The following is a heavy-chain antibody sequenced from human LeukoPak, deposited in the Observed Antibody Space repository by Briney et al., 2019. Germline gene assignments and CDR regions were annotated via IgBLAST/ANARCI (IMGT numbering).Heavy chain of an antibody. CDR2: LNSDGSST. V-gene: IGHV3-74*01. CDR3: ASATGVGAASF. D-gene: IGHD1-26*01. J-gene: IGHJ4*02. Sequence: PGGSLRLSCAASGYTFSSYWMYWVRQAPGKGLVWVSRLNSDGSSTNYADSVRGRFTISRDNARNTLYLQMNSLRAEDTGVYYCASATGVGAASFWGRGTLVTVSS. CDR1: GYTFSSYW.